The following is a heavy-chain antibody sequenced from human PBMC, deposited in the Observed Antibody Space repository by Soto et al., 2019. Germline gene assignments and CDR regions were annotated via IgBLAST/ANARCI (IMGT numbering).Heavy chain of an antibody. CDR1: GYTFTSYD. CDR3: ARDRSQARDY. CDR2: MNPNSGNT. V-gene: IGHV1-8*01. Sequence: ASVKVSCKASGYTFTSYDISWVRQATGQGLEWMGWMNPNSGNTGYAQKFQGRVTMTRDTSISTAYMELSSLRSDDTAVYYCARDRSQARDYWGQGALVTVSS. J-gene: IGHJ4*02.